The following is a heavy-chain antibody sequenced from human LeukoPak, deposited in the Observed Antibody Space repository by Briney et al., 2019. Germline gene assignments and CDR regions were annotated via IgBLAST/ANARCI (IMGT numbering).Heavy chain of an antibody. J-gene: IGHJ4*02. V-gene: IGHV3-11*04. Sequence: GGSLRLSCAASGFIFSDYYMSWIRHPPGKGLEWISYISNTGSAIYYADSVKGRLTVSRDNAKNSLYLQLNSLRAEDTAVYYCARGQGNYYDSSGLDYWGQGTLVTVSS. CDR1: GFIFSDYY. CDR3: ARGQGNYYDSSGLDY. CDR2: ISNTGSAI. D-gene: IGHD3-22*01.